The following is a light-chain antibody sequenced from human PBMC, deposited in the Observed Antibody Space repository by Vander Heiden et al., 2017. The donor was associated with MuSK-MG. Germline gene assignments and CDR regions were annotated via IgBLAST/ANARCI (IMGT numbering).Light chain of an antibody. V-gene: IGKV3-15*01. CDR1: QSVSSN. J-gene: IGKJ2*01. CDR2: GAS. CDR3: QQYKNGHHPMYT. Sequence: EIVMTQSPATLSVSPGERATLSCRASQSVSSNLAWYQQKPGQAPRLLIYGASTRATGSPDRFSGSGYGKEFTLTISSLHSEEFAVYYCQQYKNGHHPMYTFGQGTKLEIK.